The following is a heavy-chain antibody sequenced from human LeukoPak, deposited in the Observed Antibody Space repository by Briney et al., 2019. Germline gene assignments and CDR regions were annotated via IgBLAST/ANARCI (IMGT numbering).Heavy chain of an antibody. CDR1: GFTVYTYA. V-gene: IGHV3-23*01. CDR2: IRSGAYT. CDR3: ARISVVSRSGPLDY. Sequence: GGSLRLSCAASGFTVYTYAMNWVRQAPGKGLEWVSTIRSGAYTYYADSVKGRLSISRDNSKNTLYLEMNSLRGEDAAVYYCARISVVSRSGPLDYWGQGTLVTVSS. D-gene: IGHD3-10*01. J-gene: IGHJ4*02.